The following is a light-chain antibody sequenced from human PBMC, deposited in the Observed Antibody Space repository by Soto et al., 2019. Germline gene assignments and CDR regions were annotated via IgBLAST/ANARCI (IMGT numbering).Light chain of an antibody. CDR1: GNVRTK. CDR2: GAS. J-gene: IGKJ5*01. CDR3: QQNNRRPHIT. V-gene: IGKV3-15*01. Sequence: ELVMTQSPAILSVSPGEGATLSCRASGNVRTKVGWYQQKAGQAPRLLIYGASTRATGIPDRFSGSGSGTQFTLTTSRLQSDDSAVYFGQQNNRRPHITFGQGTLLEIK.